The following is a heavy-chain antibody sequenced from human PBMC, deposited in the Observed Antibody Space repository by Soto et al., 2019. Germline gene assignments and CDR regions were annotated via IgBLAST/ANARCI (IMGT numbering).Heavy chain of an antibody. CDR2: IYYSGST. J-gene: IGHJ4*02. CDR3: ARGRASRCSSTSCYPY. Sequence: PSETLSLTCTVSGGSISSGGYYWSWIRQHSGKGLEWIGYIYYSGSTYYNPSLKSRVTISVDTSKNQFSLKLSSVTAADTAVYYCARGRASRCSSTSCYPYWGQGTLVTVSS. D-gene: IGHD2-2*01. V-gene: IGHV4-31*03. CDR1: GGSISSGGYY.